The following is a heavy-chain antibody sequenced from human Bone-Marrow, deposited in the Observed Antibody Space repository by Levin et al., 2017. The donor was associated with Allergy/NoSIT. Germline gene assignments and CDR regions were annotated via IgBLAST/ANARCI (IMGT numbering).Heavy chain of an antibody. Sequence: SGGSLRLSCTASGFAFHTHAMHWVRQAPGKGPQWVAVISNDGTDEKYTASVRGRFTISRDGDTLFLQMRSLRPEDTAMYYCARHYDWGLDLWGQGTRVTVSS. CDR2: ISNDGTDE. J-gene: IGHJ5*02. CDR3: ARHYDWGLDL. V-gene: IGHV3-30-3*01. D-gene: IGHD7-27*01. CDR1: GFAFHTHA.